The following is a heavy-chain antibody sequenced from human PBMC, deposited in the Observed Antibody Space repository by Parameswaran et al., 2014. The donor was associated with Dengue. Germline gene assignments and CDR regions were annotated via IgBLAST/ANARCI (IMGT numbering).Heavy chain of an antibody. CDR1: GYTFTSYA. J-gene: IGHJ5*02. Sequence: ASVKVSCKASGYTFTSYAISWVRQAPGQGLEWLGWISGYNSNTDYAQKVQGRVTMTTDTSTSTAYMELRSLRSDDTAIYYCVSHPFLRYALPKAWGQGTLVTVSS. CDR3: VSHPFLRYALPKA. CDR2: ISGYNSNT. D-gene: IGHD2-2*01. V-gene: IGHV1-18*01.